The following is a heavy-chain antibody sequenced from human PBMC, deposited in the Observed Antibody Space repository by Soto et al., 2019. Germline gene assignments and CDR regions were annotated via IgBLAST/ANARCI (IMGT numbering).Heavy chain of an antibody. Sequence: GGSLRLSCAASGFTFGTFAMSWVRQAPGKGLQWISAISVDGVSTYYADSVRGRFTISRDNSKTTIYLQMNSLRPDDTAVYYCAKGSSGSRPYHFDHWGQGSRVPVSS. CDR2: ISVDGVST. V-gene: IGHV3-23*01. D-gene: IGHD6-19*01. CDR1: GFTFGTFA. J-gene: IGHJ4*02. CDR3: AKGSSGSRPYHFDH.